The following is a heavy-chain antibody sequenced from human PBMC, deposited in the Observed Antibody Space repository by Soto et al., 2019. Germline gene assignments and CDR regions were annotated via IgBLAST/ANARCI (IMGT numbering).Heavy chain of an antibody. J-gene: IGHJ5*02. CDR2: IYYSGST. CDR3: ARLSGSYYGENWFDP. V-gene: IGHV4-39*01. D-gene: IGHD1-26*01. CDR1: GGSISSYY. Sequence: SETLSLTCTVSGGSISSYYWGWIRQPPGKGLEWIGSIYYSGSTYYNPSLKSRVTISVDTSKNQFSLKLSSVTAADTAVYYCARLSGSYYGENWFDPWGQGTLVTVSS.